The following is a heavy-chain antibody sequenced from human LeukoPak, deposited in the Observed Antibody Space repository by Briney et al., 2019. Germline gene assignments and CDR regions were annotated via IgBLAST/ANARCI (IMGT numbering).Heavy chain of an antibody. D-gene: IGHD1-26*01. CDR2: INPNSGGT. Sequence: ASVKVSCKASGYTFTGYYMHWVRQAPGQGLEWMGWINPNSGGTNYAQKFQGRVTMTRDTSISTAYMELSRLRSDDTAVYYCARDGASGSYYNFDYWSQGTLVTVSS. CDR3: ARDGASGSYYNFDY. CDR1: GYTFTGYY. V-gene: IGHV1-2*02. J-gene: IGHJ4*02.